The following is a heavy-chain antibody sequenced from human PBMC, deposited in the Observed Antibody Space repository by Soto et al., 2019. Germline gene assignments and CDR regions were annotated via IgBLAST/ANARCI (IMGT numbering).Heavy chain of an antibody. CDR1: GFPFSSYS. V-gene: IGHV3-23*01. D-gene: IGHD2-15*01. J-gene: IGHJ4*02. Sequence: GGSLRLSCATSGFPFSSYSMSLGRPAQGKGLEWVSAIRGSGGSTYYADSVKGRFTISRDNSKNTLYLQMNSLRAEDTAVYYCAKMQARIVVVVAALDYWGQGTLVTVSS. CDR3: AKMQARIVVVVAALDY. CDR2: IRGSGGST.